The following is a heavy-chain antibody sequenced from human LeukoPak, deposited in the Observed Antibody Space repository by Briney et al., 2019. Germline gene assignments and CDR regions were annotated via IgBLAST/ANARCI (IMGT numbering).Heavy chain of an antibody. J-gene: IGHJ4*02. V-gene: IGHV4-34*01. CDR1: GGSFSGYY. D-gene: IGHD3-10*01. Sequence: SETLSLTCAVYGGSFSGYYWSWIRQPPGKGLEWIGEINHSGSTNYNPSLKSRVTISVDTSKNQFSLKLSSVTAADTAVYYCARGLWFGEVTSYWGQGTLVTVSS. CDR2: INHSGST. CDR3: ARGLWFGEVTSY.